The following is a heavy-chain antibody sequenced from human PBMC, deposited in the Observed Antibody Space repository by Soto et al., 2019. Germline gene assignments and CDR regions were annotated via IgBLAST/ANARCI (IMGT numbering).Heavy chain of an antibody. V-gene: IGHV3-33*01. CDR1: GFTFSSYG. CDR2: IWYDGSNK. CDR3: ARDTNYCTNGVCYTRYYGMDV. Sequence: GGSLRLSCAASGFTFSSYGMHWVRQAPGKGLEWVAVIWYDGSNKYYADSVKGRFTISRDNSKNTLYLQMNSLGAEDTAVYYCARDTNYCTNGVCYTRYYGMDVWGQGTTVTVSS. J-gene: IGHJ6*02. D-gene: IGHD2-8*01.